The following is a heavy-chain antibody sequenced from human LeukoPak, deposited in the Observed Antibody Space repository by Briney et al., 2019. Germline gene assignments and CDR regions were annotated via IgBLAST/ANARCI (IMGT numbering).Heavy chain of an antibody. V-gene: IGHV4-39*07. Sequence: PSETLSLTCTVSGGSIRSSYYYWGWIRQPPGKGLEWIGSIYDSGSTYYNPSLKSRVTISVDTSKNQFSLKLSSVTAADTAVYYCARDGARSGATGRAFFDYWGQGTLVTVSS. J-gene: IGHJ4*02. CDR2: IYDSGST. CDR1: GGSIRSSYYY. D-gene: IGHD5-12*01. CDR3: ARDGARSGATGRAFFDY.